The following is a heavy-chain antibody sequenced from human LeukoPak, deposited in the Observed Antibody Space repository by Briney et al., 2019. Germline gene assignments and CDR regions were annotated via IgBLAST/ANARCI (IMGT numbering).Heavy chain of an antibody. J-gene: IGHJ4*02. V-gene: IGHV4-4*07. CDR1: GGSISTYY. CDR3: ARTPYCTNGICYQRNYFDY. CDR2: MYTSGST. Sequence: PSETLSLTCTVSGGSISTYYWSWIRQPAGEGLEWIGRMYTSGSTNYNPSLKSRVTMSVDTSKSQFSLKLSSVTAADTAVYYCARTPYCTNGICYQRNYFDYWGQGNLVTVSS. D-gene: IGHD2-8*01.